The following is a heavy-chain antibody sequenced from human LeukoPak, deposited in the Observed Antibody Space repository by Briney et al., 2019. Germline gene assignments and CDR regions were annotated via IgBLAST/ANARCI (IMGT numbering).Heavy chain of an antibody. J-gene: IGHJ4*02. V-gene: IGHV3-23*01. Sequence: GGSLRLSCAASGFTFSSSAMSWVRQAPGKGLEWVSATSNNGGYTYYADSVQGRFTISRDNSKSTLCLQMNSLRAEDTAVYYCAKQLGYCSDGSCYFPYWGQGTLVTVSS. CDR3: AKQLGYCSDGSCYFPY. CDR2: TSNNGGYT. D-gene: IGHD2-15*01. CDR1: GFTFSSSA.